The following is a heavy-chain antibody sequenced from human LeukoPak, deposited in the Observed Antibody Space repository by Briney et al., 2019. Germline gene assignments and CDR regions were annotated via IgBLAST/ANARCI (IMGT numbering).Heavy chain of an antibody. J-gene: IGHJ4*02. CDR1: GYTFSIYY. Sequence: ASVKVSCKASGYTFSIYYLHWVRQAPGQGLEWMGIINPSGGSTTYAQKFRGRVTMTRDTSTSTVYMELSSLRSDDTAVYYCARVDIVVVVAATGDPFDYWGQGTLVTVSS. CDR2: INPSGGST. D-gene: IGHD2-15*01. V-gene: IGHV1-46*01. CDR3: ARVDIVVVVAATGDPFDY.